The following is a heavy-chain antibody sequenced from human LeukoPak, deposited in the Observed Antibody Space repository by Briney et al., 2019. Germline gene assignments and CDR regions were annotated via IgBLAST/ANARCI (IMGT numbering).Heavy chain of an antibody. Sequence: GGSLRLSCAASGFTFSSYSMNWVRQAPGKGLEWVSSISSSSSYIYYADSVKGRFTISRDNAKNSLYLQMNSLRAEDTAVYYCARVRQSYSSGWPPLDYWGQGTLVTVSS. J-gene: IGHJ4*02. CDR1: GFTFSSYS. D-gene: IGHD6-19*01. CDR2: ISSSSSYI. V-gene: IGHV3-21*01. CDR3: ARVRQSYSSGWPPLDY.